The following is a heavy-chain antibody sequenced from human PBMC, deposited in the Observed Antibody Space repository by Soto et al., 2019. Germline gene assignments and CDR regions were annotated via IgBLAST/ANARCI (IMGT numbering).Heavy chain of an antibody. D-gene: IGHD3-22*01. CDR1: GYTFTDYA. CDR3: ARGDYYDKHDY. J-gene: IGHJ4*02. V-gene: IGHV1-3*01. CDR2: INAGNGNT. Sequence: QVQLVQSGAEVKKPGASVKVSCKASGYTFTDYALHWVRQAPGQRLEWMGWINAGNGNTKCSQKFQGRVTITRDTSASTAYMELSSLKSEDTAVYYCARGDYYDKHDYWGQGTLVTVSS.